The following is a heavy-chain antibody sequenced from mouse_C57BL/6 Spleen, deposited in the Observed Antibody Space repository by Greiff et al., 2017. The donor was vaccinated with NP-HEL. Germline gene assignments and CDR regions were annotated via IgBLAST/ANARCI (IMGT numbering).Heavy chain of an antibody. CDR2: INPSNGGT. V-gene: IGHV1-53*01. Sequence: VQLQQPGTELVKPGASVKLSCKASGYTFTSYWMHWVKQRPGQGLEWIGNINPSNGGTNYNEKFKSKATLTVDKSSSTAYMQLSSLTSEEAAVYDCAREGGYDAMDYWGKGTSVTVSS. J-gene: IGHJ4*01. CDR3: AREGGYDAMDY. CDR1: GYTFTSYW.